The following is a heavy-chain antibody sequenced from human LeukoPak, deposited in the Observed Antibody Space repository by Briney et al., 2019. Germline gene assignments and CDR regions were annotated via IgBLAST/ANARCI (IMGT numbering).Heavy chain of an antibody. V-gene: IGHV5-51*01. Sequence: GESLKISCKGSGYSFTNYWIGWVRQMPGKGLEWMGIIYPGDSDTRYSPSFQGQVIISADKSITTAYLQWSSLKASDTAMYYCARHEAYFWSGPDYWGQGTLVTVSS. CDR1: GYSFTNYW. CDR3: ARHEAYFWSGPDY. J-gene: IGHJ4*02. D-gene: IGHD3-3*01. CDR2: IYPGDSDT.